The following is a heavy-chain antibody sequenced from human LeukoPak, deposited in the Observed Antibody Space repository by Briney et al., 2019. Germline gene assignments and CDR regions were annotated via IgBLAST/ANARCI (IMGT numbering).Heavy chain of an antibody. V-gene: IGHV3-30*18. D-gene: IGHD6-6*01. CDR2: ISYDGSNK. Sequence: GGSLRLSCAASGLTFSSYGMHWVRPAPGKGLEWVAVISYDGSNKYYADSVKGRFTISRDNSKNTLYLQMNSLRAEDTAVYYCAKEQYSSSPFDYWGQGTLVTVSS. J-gene: IGHJ4*02. CDR3: AKEQYSSSPFDY. CDR1: GLTFSSYG.